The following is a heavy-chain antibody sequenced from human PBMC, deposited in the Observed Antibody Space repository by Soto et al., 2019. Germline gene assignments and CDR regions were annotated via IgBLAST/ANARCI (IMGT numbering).Heavy chain of an antibody. CDR1: GFTFSSYE. CDR3: ARGQYSSGGGYFDY. V-gene: IGHV3-48*03. D-gene: IGHD6-19*01. CDR2: ISSSGSTI. J-gene: IGHJ4*02. Sequence: ESGGGLVQPGGSLRLSCAASGFTFSSYEMNWVRQAPGKGLEWVSYISSSGSTIYYADSVKGRFTISRDNAKNSLYLQMTRLRAEDTAVYYWARGQYSSGGGYFDYWGQETLVTVSS.